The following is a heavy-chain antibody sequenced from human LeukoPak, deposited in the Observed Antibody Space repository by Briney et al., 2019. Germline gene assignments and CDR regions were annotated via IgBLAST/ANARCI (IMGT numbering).Heavy chain of an antibody. Sequence: SETLSLTCTVSGGSISPYYWSWIRQPPGKRLEYIGYIYYSGRTNYNPSLTSRVTISVDTSKNQFSLNLSSVTAADTAVYYCAGHESGGYYYVWGQGILVTVSS. D-gene: IGHD3-22*01. CDR2: IYYSGRT. CDR1: GGSISPYY. J-gene: IGHJ4*02. CDR3: AGHESGGYYYV. V-gene: IGHV4-59*08.